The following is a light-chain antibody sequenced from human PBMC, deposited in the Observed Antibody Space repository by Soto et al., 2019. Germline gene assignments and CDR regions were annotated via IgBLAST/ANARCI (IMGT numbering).Light chain of an antibody. CDR1: QSISSW. J-gene: IGKJ1*01. V-gene: IGKV1-5*03. CDR3: QQYNYHWT. CDR2: KAS. Sequence: DIQMTQSPSTLSASVGDRVTITCRASQSISSWLAWYQQKPGKAPKLLIYKASSLESGVPSRFSDSGSGTEFTLTISSLQPDDFATYYCQQYNYHWTFGPGTKVEIK.